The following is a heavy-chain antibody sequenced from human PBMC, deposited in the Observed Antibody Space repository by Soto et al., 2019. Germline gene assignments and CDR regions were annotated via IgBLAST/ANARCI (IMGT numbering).Heavy chain of an antibody. CDR3: ASNGIAVAGTRGGAGMDV. D-gene: IGHD6-19*01. Sequence: SETLSLTCTVSGGSISSSSYYWGWIRQPPGKGLEWIGSIYYSGSTYYNPSLKSRVTISVDTSKNQFSQKLSSVTAADTAVYYCASNGIAVAGTRGGAGMDVWGKGTTVTVSS. CDR1: GGSISSSSYY. V-gene: IGHV4-39*01. CDR2: IYYSGST. J-gene: IGHJ6*04.